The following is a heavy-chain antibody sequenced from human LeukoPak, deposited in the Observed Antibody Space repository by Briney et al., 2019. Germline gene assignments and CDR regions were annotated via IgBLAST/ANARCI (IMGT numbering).Heavy chain of an antibody. V-gene: IGHV4-59*08. CDR2: IFYSGST. Sequence: SETLSLTCTDSSGSISGYYLTWIRQPPGKGLEWIGNIFYSGSTNYNPSLKSRVTISLDTSKKQFSLKLTSVTAADTAVYYCARQSYGGADYLFGYWGQGTLVAVSS. CDR3: ARQSYGGADYLFGY. CDR1: SGSISGYY. D-gene: IGHD2/OR15-2a*01. J-gene: IGHJ4*02.